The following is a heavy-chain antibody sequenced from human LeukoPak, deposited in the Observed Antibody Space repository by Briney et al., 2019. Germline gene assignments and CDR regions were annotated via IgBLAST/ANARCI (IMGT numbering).Heavy chain of an antibody. D-gene: IGHD5-18*01. V-gene: IGHV4-59*08. CDR1: GGSISSYY. CDR3: ARQLGYSYGNDY. J-gene: IGHJ4*02. Sequence: SETLSLTCTVSGGSISSYYWSWIRQPPGKGLEWIGYTYYSGSTNYNPSLKSRVTISVDTSKNQFSLKLSSVTAADTAVYYCARQLGYSYGNDYWGQGTLVTVSS. CDR2: TYYSGST.